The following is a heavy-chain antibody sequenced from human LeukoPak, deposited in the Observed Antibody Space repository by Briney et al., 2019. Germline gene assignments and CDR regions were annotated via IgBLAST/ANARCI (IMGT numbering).Heavy chain of an antibody. D-gene: IGHD3-10*01. V-gene: IGHV4-34*01. CDR3: ARGHYGSGSSHPVFDY. Sequence: SETLSLTCGVYGGSFSGYSWNWIRQPPGKGLEWIGEINQSGSTNYNTSLKSRVAVSIDTSKNQFSLKLSSVTAADTAVYYCARGHYGSGSSHPVFDYWGQGTLVTVSS. J-gene: IGHJ4*02. CDR2: INQSGST. CDR1: GGSFSGYS.